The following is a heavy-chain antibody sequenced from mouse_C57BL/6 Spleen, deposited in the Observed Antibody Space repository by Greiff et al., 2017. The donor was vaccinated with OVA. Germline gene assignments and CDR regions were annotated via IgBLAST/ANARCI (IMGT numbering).Heavy chain of an antibody. CDR2: ISSGGSYT. CDR1: GFTFSSYG. Sequence: EVQRVESGGDLVKPGGSLKLSCAASGFTFSSYGMSWVRQTPDKRLEWVATISSGGSYTYYPDSVKGRFTISRDNAKNTLYLQMSSLKSEDTAMYYGARPNGYYYFDYWGQGTTRTVSS. D-gene: IGHD2-3*01. J-gene: IGHJ2*01. V-gene: IGHV5-6*01. CDR3: ARPNGYYYFDY.